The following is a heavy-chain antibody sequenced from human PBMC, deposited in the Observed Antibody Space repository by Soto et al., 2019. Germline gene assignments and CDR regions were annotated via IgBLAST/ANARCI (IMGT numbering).Heavy chain of an antibody. V-gene: IGHV4-34*01. Sequence: PSGTLSLTCAVYGGSFSGYYWSWIRQPPGKGLEWIGEINHSGSTNYNPSLKSRVTISVDTSKNQFSLKLSSVTAAYTAVYYCARGSGLMQDSVVVPAAVQYGLDVWGQGTTVTVSS. CDR3: ARGSGLMQDSVVVPAAVQYGLDV. J-gene: IGHJ6*02. D-gene: IGHD2-2*01. CDR2: INHSGST. CDR1: GGSFSGYY.